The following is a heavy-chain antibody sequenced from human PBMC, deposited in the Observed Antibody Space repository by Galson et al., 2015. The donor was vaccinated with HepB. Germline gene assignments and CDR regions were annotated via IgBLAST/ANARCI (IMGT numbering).Heavy chain of an antibody. CDR3: ARGAYYDILTGYYRGYVSSFDY. Sequence: SVKVSCKASGGTFSSYAISWVRQAPGQGLEWMGRIIPILGIANYAQKFQGRVTITADKSTSTAYMELSSLRSEDTAVYYCARGAYYDILTGYYRGYVSSFDYWGQGTLVTVSS. CDR2: IIPILGIA. CDR1: GGTFSSYA. V-gene: IGHV1-69*04. D-gene: IGHD3-9*01. J-gene: IGHJ4*02.